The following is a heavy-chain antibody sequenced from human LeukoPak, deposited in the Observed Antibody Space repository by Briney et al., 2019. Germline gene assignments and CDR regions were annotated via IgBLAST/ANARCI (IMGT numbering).Heavy chain of an antibody. CDR2: IKPDGSEK. V-gene: IGHV3-7*05. Sequence: GGSLRHSCVASGVTSSSYWMSWVRETPGKGLERVSNIKPDGSEKYYVDSVKGRFTISRDNAKNSLYLQMNSLRAEDTAVYYCARDQRGDSFGENDYWGQGTLVTVSS. D-gene: IGHD5-18*01. J-gene: IGHJ4*02. CDR1: GVTSSSYW. CDR3: ARDQRGDSFGENDY.